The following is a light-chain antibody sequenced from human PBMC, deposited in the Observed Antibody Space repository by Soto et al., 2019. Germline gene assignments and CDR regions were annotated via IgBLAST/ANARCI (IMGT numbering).Light chain of an antibody. CDR1: SSDVGGSNY. CDR2: DVS. V-gene: IGLV2-14*03. J-gene: IGLJ1*01. Sequence: QSALTQPASVSGSPGQSITISCTGTSSDVGGSNYVSWYQQHPGKAPKLMIYDVSNRPSGVSNRFSGSKSGNTASLTISGLQAEGEADYYCRSYSSSSTLYVFGTGTKLTVL. CDR3: RSYSSSSTLYV.